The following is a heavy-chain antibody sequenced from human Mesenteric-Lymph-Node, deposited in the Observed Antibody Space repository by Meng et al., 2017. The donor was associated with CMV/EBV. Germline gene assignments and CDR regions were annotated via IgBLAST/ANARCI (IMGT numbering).Heavy chain of an antibody. CDR1: GGSFSGDY. J-gene: IGHJ4*02. CDR3: ARHQRWLKSEGGFNY. CDR2: INHSGST. V-gene: IGHV4-34*01. Sequence: QVQLRQWGAGLLKLSETPSLTCAVYGGSFSGDYWSCIRQPPGKGLEWIGEINHSGSTNYNPSLKSRVTISVDTPKNQFSLKLSSVTAADTAVYYCARHQRWLKSEGGFNYWGQGTLVTVSS. D-gene: IGHD4-23*01.